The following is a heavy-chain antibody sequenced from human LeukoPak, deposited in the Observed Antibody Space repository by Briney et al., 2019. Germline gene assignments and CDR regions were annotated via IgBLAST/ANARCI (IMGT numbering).Heavy chain of an antibody. CDR3: ARAYYDILTGYATRYYYYMDV. J-gene: IGHJ6*03. D-gene: IGHD3-9*01. CDR2: ISSRSRTI. V-gene: IGHV3-48*03. Sequence: GGSLRLSCAASGFTFSSYEMNWVRQAPGKGLEWVSYISSRSRTIYYADSVKGRFTISRDNAKNSLYLQMNSLRAEDTAVYYFARAYYDILTGYATRYYYYMDVWGKGTTVTVSS. CDR1: GFTFSSYE.